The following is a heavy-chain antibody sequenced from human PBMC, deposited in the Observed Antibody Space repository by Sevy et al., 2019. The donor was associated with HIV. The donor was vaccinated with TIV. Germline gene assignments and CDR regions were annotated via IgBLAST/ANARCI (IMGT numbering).Heavy chain of an antibody. V-gene: IGHV3-48*02. CDR1: GFTFSSYS. CDR3: ARDVLWFGASHAFDI. D-gene: IGHD3-10*01. J-gene: IGHJ3*02. CDR2: ISSSSSTI. Sequence: GGSLRLSCAASGFTFSSYSMNWVRQAPGKGLELVSYISSSSSTIYYADSVKGRFTISRDNAKNSLYLQMNSLRDEDTAVYYCARDVLWFGASHAFDIWGQGTMVTVSS.